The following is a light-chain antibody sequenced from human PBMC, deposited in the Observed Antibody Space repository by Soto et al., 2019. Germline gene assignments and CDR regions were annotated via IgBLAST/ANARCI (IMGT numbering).Light chain of an antibody. CDR2: DAS. Sequence: EIVLTQSPATLSLSPGERATLSCRASQSVSSYLAWYQQKPGQAPRLLIYDASNRATGIPARFSGSGSGTAFTLTISSLEPEDFAIYYCQQYGSAPRTFGQGTKVEIK. J-gene: IGKJ1*01. CDR1: QSVSSY. V-gene: IGKV3-11*01. CDR3: QQYGSAPRT.